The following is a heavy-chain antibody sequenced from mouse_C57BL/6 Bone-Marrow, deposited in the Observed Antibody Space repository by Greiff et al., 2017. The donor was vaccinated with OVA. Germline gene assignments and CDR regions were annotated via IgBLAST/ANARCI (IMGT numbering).Heavy chain of an antibody. V-gene: IGHV1-26*01. CDR2: INPNNGGT. Sequence: EVKLQQSGPELVKPGASVKISCKASGYTFTDYYMNWVKQSHGKSLEWIGDINPNNGGTSYNQKFKGKATLTVDKSSSTAYMELRSLTSEDSAVYYGARSGWLLRAWFAYWGQGTLVTVSA. J-gene: IGHJ3*01. D-gene: IGHD2-3*01. CDR3: ARSGWLLRAWFAY. CDR1: GYTFTDYY.